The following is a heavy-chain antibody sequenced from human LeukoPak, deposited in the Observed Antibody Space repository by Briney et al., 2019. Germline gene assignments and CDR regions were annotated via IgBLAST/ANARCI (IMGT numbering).Heavy chain of an antibody. CDR3: AKWSYDCTSRCPQYYYYMDV. J-gene: IGHJ6*03. D-gene: IGHD2-2*01. CDR2: VRYDGSEK. CDR1: GFTFTNYG. Sequence: PGGSLRLSCASSGFTFTNYGMHWVRQAPGKGLEWVAFVRYDGSEKYYAESVKGRFTISRDDSKNTVYLQMNSLRGEDTAVYYCAKWSYDCTSRCPQYYYYMDVWGKGTTVTASS. V-gene: IGHV3-30*02.